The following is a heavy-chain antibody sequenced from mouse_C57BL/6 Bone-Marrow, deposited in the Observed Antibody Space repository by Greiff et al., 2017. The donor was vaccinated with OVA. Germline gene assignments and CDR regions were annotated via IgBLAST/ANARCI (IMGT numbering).Heavy chain of an antibody. CDR1: GYTFTDYY. CDR2: IYPGSGNT. CDR3: ARGSSYFDY. J-gene: IGHJ2*01. Sequence: VMLVESGAELVRPGASVKLSCKASGYTFTDYYINWVKQRPGQGLEWIARIYPGSGNTYYNEKFKGKATLTAEKSSSTAYMQLSSLTSEDSAVYFCARGSSYFDYWGQGTTLTVSS. D-gene: IGHD1-1*01. V-gene: IGHV1-76*01.